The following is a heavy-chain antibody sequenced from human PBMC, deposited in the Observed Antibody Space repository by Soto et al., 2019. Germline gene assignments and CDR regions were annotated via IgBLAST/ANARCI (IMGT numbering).Heavy chain of an antibody. J-gene: IGHJ4*02. CDR3: ARVYATGTTPDYFDY. Sequence: QVPLQESGPGLVKPSQTLSLTCTVSGGSISSGDYYWSWIRQPPGKGLEWIGYIYYSGSTYYNPSLKSRVTISVDTSKNQFSLKLSSVTAADTAVYYCARVYATGTTPDYFDYWGQGTLVTVSS. D-gene: IGHD1-1*01. CDR2: IYYSGST. CDR1: GGSISSGDYY. V-gene: IGHV4-30-4*01.